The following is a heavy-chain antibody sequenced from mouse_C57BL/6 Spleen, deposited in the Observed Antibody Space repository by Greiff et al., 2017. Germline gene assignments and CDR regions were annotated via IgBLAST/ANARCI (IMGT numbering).Heavy chain of an antibody. CDR1: GFSLTSYG. Sequence: QVHVKQSGPGLVQPSQSLSITCTASGFSLTSYGVHWVRQSPGKGLEWLGVIWSGGSTDYNAAFISRLSISVDNSKSQVFFNMNSLQADDAAIYYCARALYGSYVSYAMDYWGQGTSVTVSS. V-gene: IGHV2-2*01. CDR3: ARALYGSYVSYAMDY. D-gene: IGHD1-1*02. CDR2: IWSGGST. J-gene: IGHJ4*01.